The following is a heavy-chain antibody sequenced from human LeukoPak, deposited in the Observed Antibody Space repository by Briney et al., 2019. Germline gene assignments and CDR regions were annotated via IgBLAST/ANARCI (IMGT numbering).Heavy chain of an antibody. CDR1: GYTFTSYD. J-gene: IGHJ1*01. Sequence: ASVKVSCKASGYTFTSYDINWVRQATGQGLEWMGWMNPNSGNTGYAQKFQGRVTMTRNTSISTAYMELSSLRSEDTAVYYCARGRPYYYDSSGYRLGIYFQHWGQGTLXT. V-gene: IGHV1-8*01. CDR3: ARGRPYYYDSSGYRLGIYFQH. D-gene: IGHD3-22*01. CDR2: MNPNSGNT.